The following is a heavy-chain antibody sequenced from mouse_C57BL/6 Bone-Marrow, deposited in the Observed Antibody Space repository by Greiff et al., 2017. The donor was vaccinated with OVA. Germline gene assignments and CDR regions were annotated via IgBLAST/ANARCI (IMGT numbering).Heavy chain of an antibody. V-gene: IGHV1-82*01. CDR3: ARSRDYSYAMDY. D-gene: IGHD1-1*01. CDR1: GYAFSSSW. J-gene: IGHJ4*01. Sequence: QVQLQQSGPELVKPGASVKISCKASGYAFSSSWMNWVKQRPGKGLEWIGRIYPGDGDTNYNGKFKGKATLTADKSSSTAYIQLSSLTSEDSAVYFCARSRDYSYAMDYWGQGTSVTVSS. CDR2: IYPGDGDT.